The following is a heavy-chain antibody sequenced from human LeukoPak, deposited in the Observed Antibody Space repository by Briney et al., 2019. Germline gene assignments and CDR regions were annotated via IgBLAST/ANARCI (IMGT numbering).Heavy chain of an antibody. CDR2: ISGSGGST. Sequence: GGSLRLSCAASGFTFSSYAMSWVRQAPGKGLEWVSAISGSGGSTYYADSVKGRFTISRDNSKNTLYLQMNSLRAEDTAVYYCAKVYDFWSGYYRRLELRCFDYWGQGTLVTVSS. D-gene: IGHD3-3*01. CDR3: AKVYDFWSGYYRRLELRCFDY. J-gene: IGHJ4*02. V-gene: IGHV3-23*01. CDR1: GFTFSSYA.